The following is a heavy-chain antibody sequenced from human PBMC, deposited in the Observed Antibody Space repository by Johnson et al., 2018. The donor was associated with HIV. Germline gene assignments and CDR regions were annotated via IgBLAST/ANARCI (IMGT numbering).Heavy chain of an antibody. CDR1: GFTFSSYA. J-gene: IGHJ3*02. CDR2: ISYDGSNK. CDR3: ARDGPGDGNAMGGSGAFDI. D-gene: IGHD5-24*01. Sequence: QVQLVESGGGVVQPGRSLRLSCAASGFTFSSYAMHWVRQAPGKGLEWVAVISYDGSNKYYADSVKGRFTISRDNSKNTLYLQMNSLRAEDTAVYYCARDGPGDGNAMGGSGAFDIWGQGTMVTVSS. V-gene: IGHV3-30-3*01.